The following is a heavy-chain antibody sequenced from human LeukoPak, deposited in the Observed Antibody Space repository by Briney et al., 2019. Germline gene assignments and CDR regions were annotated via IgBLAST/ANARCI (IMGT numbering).Heavy chain of an antibody. CDR1: GYSISSGYY. CDR3: ARCVDGSQIRGYFDY. CDR2: IYHSGST. J-gene: IGHJ4*02. V-gene: IGHV4-38-2*01. Sequence: SETLSLTCAVSGYSISSGYYWGWIRQPPGKGVEWIGSIYHSGSTYYNPSLKSRVTISVDTSKNQFSLKLSSVTAADTAVYYCARCVDGSQIRGYFDYWGQGTLVTVSS. D-gene: IGHD3-10*01.